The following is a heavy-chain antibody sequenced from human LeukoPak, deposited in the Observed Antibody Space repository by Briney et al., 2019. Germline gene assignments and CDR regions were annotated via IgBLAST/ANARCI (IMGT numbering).Heavy chain of an antibody. CDR2: FIPIFGTA. J-gene: IGHJ6*03. D-gene: IGHD2-8*01. Sequence: SVKVSCKASGGTFSSYAISWVRQAPGQGLEWMGGFIPIFGTANYAQKFQGRVMITADDSATTAYMEVSSLRSEDTAVYYCARSPPGLIYMDVWGKGTTVSVSS. CDR1: GGTFSSYA. V-gene: IGHV1-69*01. CDR3: ARSPPGLIYMDV.